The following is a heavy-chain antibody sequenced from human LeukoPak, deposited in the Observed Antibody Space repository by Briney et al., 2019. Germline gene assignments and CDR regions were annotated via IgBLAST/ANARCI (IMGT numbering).Heavy chain of an antibody. CDR2: ISSSSSYI. J-gene: IGHJ6*02. CDR1: GFTFSSYS. Sequence: PGGSLRLSCAASGFTFSSYSMNWVRQAPGKGLEWVSSISSSSSYIYYADSVKGRFTISRDNAKNSLYLQMNSLRADDTAVYYCARDERSSYGMDVWGQGTTVTVSS. D-gene: IGHD6-6*01. CDR3: ARDERSSYGMDV. V-gene: IGHV3-21*01.